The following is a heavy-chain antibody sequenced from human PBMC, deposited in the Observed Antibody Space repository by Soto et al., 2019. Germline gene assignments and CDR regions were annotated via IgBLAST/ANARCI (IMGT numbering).Heavy chain of an antibody. CDR1: GFTFSSYG. D-gene: IGHD3-3*01. V-gene: IGHV3-33*01. Sequence: PGGSLRFSCAASGFTFSSYGMHWVRRAPGKGLEWVAVIWYDGSNKYYADSVKGRFTISRDNSKNTLYLQMNSLRAEDTAVYYCAREPGYDFWSGYHQSGMDVWGQGTTVTVSS. J-gene: IGHJ6*02. CDR2: IWYDGSNK. CDR3: AREPGYDFWSGYHQSGMDV.